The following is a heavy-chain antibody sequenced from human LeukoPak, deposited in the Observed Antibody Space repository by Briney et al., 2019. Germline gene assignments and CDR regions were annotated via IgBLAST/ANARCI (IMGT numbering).Heavy chain of an antibody. CDR1: GYTFTSYG. V-gene: IGHV1-18*01. CDR2: ISAYNGNT. CDR3: ASVLGVSVAGTPLDY. Sequence: GASVKVSYKASGYTFTSYGISWVRQAPGQGLEWMEWISAYNGNTNYAQKLQGRVTMTTDTSTSTAYMELRSLRSDDTAVYYCASVLGVSVAGTPLDYWGQGTLVTVSS. D-gene: IGHD6-19*01. J-gene: IGHJ4*02.